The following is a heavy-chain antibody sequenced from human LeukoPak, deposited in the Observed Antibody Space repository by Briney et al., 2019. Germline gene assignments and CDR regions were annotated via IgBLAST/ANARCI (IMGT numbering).Heavy chain of an antibody. J-gene: IGHJ4*02. CDR3: AKETRLGTNFDY. Sequence: GGSLRLCCAASGFTFSSYGMHWVRQAPGKGLEWVAFIRYDGSNKYYADSVKGRFTISRDNSKNTLYLQMNSLRAEDTAVYYCAKETRLGTNFDYWGQGTLVTVSS. D-gene: IGHD1-7*01. CDR1: GFTFSSYG. V-gene: IGHV3-30*02. CDR2: IRYDGSNK.